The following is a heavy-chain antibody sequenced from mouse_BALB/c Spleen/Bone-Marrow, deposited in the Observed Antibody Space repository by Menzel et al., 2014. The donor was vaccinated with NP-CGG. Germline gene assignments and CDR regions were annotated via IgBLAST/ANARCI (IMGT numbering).Heavy chain of an antibody. CDR2: IYPGNSDT. J-gene: IGHJ2*01. CDR3: TRGEYGPLGGFDY. D-gene: IGHD2-10*02. V-gene: IGHV1-5*01. Sequence: EVMLVESGTVLARPGASVKMSCKASGYSFTSYWMHWVKQRPGQGLEWIGAIYPGNSDTSYNQKFKGKAKLTAVTSASTAYMELSSLTNEDSAVYYCTRGEYGPLGGFDYWGQGTTLTVSS. CDR1: GYSFTSYW.